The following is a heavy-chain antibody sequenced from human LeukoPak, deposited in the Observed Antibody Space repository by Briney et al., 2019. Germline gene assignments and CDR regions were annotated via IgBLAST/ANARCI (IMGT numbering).Heavy chain of an antibody. Sequence: GASVKVSCKASGYTFTSYGISWVRQAPGQGLEWMGWISAYNGNTNYAQKLQGRVTMTTDTSTSTAYMELRSLRSDDTAVYYCARDDYGDWDYYGMDVWGQGTTVTVSS. CDR1: GYTFTSYG. CDR2: ISAYNGNT. CDR3: ARDDYGDWDYYGMDV. V-gene: IGHV1-18*01. D-gene: IGHD4-17*01. J-gene: IGHJ6*02.